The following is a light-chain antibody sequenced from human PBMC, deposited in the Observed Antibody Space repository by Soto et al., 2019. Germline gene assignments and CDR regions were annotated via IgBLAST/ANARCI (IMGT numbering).Light chain of an antibody. CDR3: LQYSGYPWT. J-gene: IGKJ1*01. CDR2: FAS. V-gene: IGKV1-17*03. Sequence: DIQMTQSPSAMSASVGDAITITCRASQAIGNYLAWFQQRPGEVPKRLIYFASSVQYGVPSRFSGSGSGTHFTLTISSIQPEDFATYSCLQYSGYPWTCGQGTKV. CDR1: QAIGNY.